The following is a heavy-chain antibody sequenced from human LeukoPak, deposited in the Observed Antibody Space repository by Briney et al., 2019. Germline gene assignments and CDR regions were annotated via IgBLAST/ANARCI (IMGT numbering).Heavy chain of an antibody. V-gene: IGHV4-59*01. CDR1: GSSMTTYY. CDR2: IFYTGST. D-gene: IGHD3-16*01. J-gene: IGHJ6*03. Sequence: SETLSLTCSVSGSSMTTYYWNWIRQPPGKRPEWIGYIFYTGSTNFNPSLKSRVTISVDTSKNQFSLKLSSVTAADTAVYYCTTRFPGPYSYMDVWGKGTTVTVSS. CDR3: TTRFPGPYSYMDV.